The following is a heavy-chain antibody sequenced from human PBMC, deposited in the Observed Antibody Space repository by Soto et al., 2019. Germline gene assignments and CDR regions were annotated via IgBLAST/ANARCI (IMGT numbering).Heavy chain of an antibody. J-gene: IGHJ4*02. CDR1: GFTFSSYS. CDR2: ISSSGSYI. CDR3: ARGQISDPGRYSNPGY. V-gene: IGHV3-21*01. D-gene: IGHD4-4*01. Sequence: EVQLMESGGGLVKPGGSLRLSCAASGFTFSSYSMNWVRQAPGKGLEWVSSISSSGSYIYYADSLKGRFTISRDNAKNSLYLQMNSLRAEDTAVYYCARGQISDPGRYSNPGYWGQGTLVTVSS.